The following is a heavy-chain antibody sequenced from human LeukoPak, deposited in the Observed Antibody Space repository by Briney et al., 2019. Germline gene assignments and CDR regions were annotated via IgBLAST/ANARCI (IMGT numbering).Heavy chain of an antibody. J-gene: IGHJ5*01. D-gene: IGHD2-21*02. Sequence: SETLSLTCTVSGGSISSHYWTWIRQPPGKGLEWIGYMYYSGSTYYNPSLKSRVIISVDPSKNQFTLKLTSVSAADTAMYYCARATDAIFDWFDSWGQGTLVTVSS. V-gene: IGHV4-30-4*01. CDR2: MYYSGST. CDR3: ARATDAIFDWFDS. CDR1: GGSISSHY.